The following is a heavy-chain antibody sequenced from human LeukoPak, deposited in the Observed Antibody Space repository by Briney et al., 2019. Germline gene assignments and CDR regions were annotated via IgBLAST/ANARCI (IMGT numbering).Heavy chain of an antibody. CDR3: ARARRMDNFDY. V-gene: IGHV3-23*01. D-gene: IGHD3/OR15-3a*01. CDR2: ISGSGGAT. Sequence: GGSLRLSCAASGFTFNTYGMSWVRQAPGKGLEWVSGISGSGGATYYADSVKGRFTISRDDPHNTLYLQMNSLRAEDTAVYFCARARRMDNFDYWGQGTLVTVSS. CDR1: GFTFNTYG. J-gene: IGHJ4*02.